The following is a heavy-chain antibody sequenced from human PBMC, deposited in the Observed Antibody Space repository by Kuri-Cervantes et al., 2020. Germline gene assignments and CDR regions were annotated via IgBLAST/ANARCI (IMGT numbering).Heavy chain of an antibody. CDR2: INHSGST. V-gene: IGHV4-34*01. J-gene: IGHJ4*02. CDR3: AREGSYYYDSSPVY. D-gene: IGHD3-22*01. Sequence: SQTLSLTCAVYGGSFSGYYWSWVRQPPGKGLEWIGEINHSGSTNYNPSLKSRVTISVDTSKNQFSLKLSSVTAADTAVYYCAREGSYYYDSSPVYWGQGTLVTVSS. CDR1: GGSFSGYY.